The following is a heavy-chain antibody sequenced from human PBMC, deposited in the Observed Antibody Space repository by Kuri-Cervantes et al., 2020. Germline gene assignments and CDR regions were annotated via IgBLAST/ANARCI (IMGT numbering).Heavy chain of an antibody. CDR2: ISGDGGTI. V-gene: IGHV3-23*01. CDR1: GFTFSSYA. Sequence: GGSLRLSCAASGFTFSSYAMTWVRQAPGKGLEWVSSISGDGGTIFYADSVRGRFTISRDNPKNTLFLQMNILRAEDTAVYYCAKGWIYGSLIDYWGQGTMVTVSS. CDR3: AKGWIYGSLIDY. D-gene: IGHD3-16*01. J-gene: IGHJ4*02.